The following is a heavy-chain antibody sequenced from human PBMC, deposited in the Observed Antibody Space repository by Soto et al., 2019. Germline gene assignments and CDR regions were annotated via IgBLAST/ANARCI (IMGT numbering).Heavy chain of an antibody. V-gene: IGHV3-15*01. Sequence: EVQLVESGGGLVKPGGSLRLSCAASGFTFSNAWMSWVRQAPGKGLEWVGRIKSKTDGGTTDYAAPVKGRFTISRDDSKNTLYLQMNSLKTEDTAVYYYTTTGFGLDYYYGMDVWGQGTTVTVSS. CDR2: IKSKTDGGTT. D-gene: IGHD3-10*01. CDR3: TTTGFGLDYYYGMDV. J-gene: IGHJ6*02. CDR1: GFTFSNAW.